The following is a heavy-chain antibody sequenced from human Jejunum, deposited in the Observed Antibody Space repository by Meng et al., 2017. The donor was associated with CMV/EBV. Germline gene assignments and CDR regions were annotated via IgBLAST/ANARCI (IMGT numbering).Heavy chain of an antibody. Sequence: WTWIRQQPGKGLEWLGCVYYNGSTLYNPSLKSRLSISIDTSENQFSLRLSSVTAADTAVYYCARDSLFCNGVRCYYYGMDVWGQGTTVTVSS. CDR2: VYYNGST. J-gene: IGHJ6*02. V-gene: IGHV4-31*02. CDR3: ARDSLFCNGVRCYYYGMDV. D-gene: IGHD2-8*01.